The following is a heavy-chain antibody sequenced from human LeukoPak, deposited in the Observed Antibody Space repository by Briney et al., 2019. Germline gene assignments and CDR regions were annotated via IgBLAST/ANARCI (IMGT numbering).Heavy chain of an antibody. Sequence: SQTLSLTCTVSGVSITPYYWSCIRQPPRKGLEWIGYIYYSGNTNYNPSLKSRVTISVDTSENHFSLKLSSVTAADTAVYYCARGAGWYDYWGQGTLVTVSS. V-gene: IGHV4-59*01. CDR1: GVSITPYY. CDR3: ARGAGWYDY. J-gene: IGHJ4*02. CDR2: IYYSGNT. D-gene: IGHD6-19*01.